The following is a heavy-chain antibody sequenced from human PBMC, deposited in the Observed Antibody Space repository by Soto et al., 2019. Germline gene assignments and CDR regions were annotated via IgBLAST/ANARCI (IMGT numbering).Heavy chain of an antibody. CDR3: ARASRYSGSSYYLYGMDV. D-gene: IGHD5-12*01. Sequence: QVQLQESGPGLVKPSGTLSLTCAVSGGVIISSNWWNWVRQPPGKGLEWNGEIYQSRSTNYNPYLKSRVTMSVDKSKDQFSLKLSSVTAADTAVYYCARASRYSGSSYYLYGMDVWGQGTTVTVSS. CDR2: IYQSRST. CDR1: GGVIISSNW. V-gene: IGHV4-4*02. J-gene: IGHJ6*02.